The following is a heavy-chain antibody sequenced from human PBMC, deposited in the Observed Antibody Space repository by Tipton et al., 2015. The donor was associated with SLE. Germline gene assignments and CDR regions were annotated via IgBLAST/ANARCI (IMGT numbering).Heavy chain of an antibody. D-gene: IGHD3-3*01. CDR1: GGSISSNY. J-gene: IGHJ6*02. V-gene: IGHV4-59*12. Sequence: TLSLTCSVSGGSISSNYWIWIRQPPGKGLEWIGYISDGGGTNYNPSLKSRVTISIDTSKNQFSLKLSSVTAADTAVYYCSKRNDFWSGYYGYYYGMDVWGQGTTVTVSS. CDR2: ISDGGGT. CDR3: SKRNDFWSGYYGYYYGMDV.